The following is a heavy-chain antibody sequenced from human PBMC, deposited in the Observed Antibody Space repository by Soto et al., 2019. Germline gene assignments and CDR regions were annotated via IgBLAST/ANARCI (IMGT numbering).Heavy chain of an antibody. V-gene: IGHV1-18*01. J-gene: IGHJ5*02. CDR2: ISAYNGNT. D-gene: IGHD3-3*02. CDR1: GYTFTTYA. CDR3: ARDSPPIAS. Sequence: QVQLVQSGAEVKKPGASVKVSCKASGYTFTTYAISWVRQAPGQGLEWMGWISAYNGNTNYAQKLQGRVTMTTDTTTSKAYMELRSRRSDDTAVYYCARDSPPIASWGQGTLVTVSS.